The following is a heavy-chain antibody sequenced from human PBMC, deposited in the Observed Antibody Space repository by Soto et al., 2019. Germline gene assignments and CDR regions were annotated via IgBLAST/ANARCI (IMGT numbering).Heavy chain of an antibody. CDR2: IKPDGSEK. V-gene: IGHV3-7*03. CDR1: GFTFRSYW. D-gene: IGHD3-3*01. J-gene: IGHJ4*02. Sequence: GGSLRLSCATSGFTFRSYWMTWVRQAPGKGPEWVANIKPDGSEKQYVDSVKGRFTVSRDNAKKSLDLQMNGLRVEDTAVYYCARAEDYDFWSGPPKYFDNWGQGTQVTVSS. CDR3: ARAEDYDFWSGPPKYFDN.